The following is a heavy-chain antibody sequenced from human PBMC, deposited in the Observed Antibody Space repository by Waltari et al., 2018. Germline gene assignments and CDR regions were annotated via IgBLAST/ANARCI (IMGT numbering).Heavy chain of an antibody. V-gene: IGHV4-34*01. CDR3: ARGPPLYYGSGRFQH. Sequence: QVQLQQWGAGLLKPSETLSLTCAVDGGSFSGYYWSWIRQPPGKGLEWIGEINHSGSTNYNPSLKSRVTISVDTSKNQFSLKLSSVTAADTAVYYCARGPPLYYGSGRFQHWGQGTLVTVSS. CDR1: GGSFSGYY. D-gene: IGHD3-10*01. J-gene: IGHJ1*01. CDR2: INHSGST.